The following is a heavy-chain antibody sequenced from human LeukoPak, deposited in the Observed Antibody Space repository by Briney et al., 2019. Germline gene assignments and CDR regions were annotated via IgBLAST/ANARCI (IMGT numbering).Heavy chain of an antibody. J-gene: IGHJ3*02. D-gene: IGHD6-13*01. Sequence: ASVKVSCKASGYTFTSYYMHWVRQAPRHGLEWMGIINPSGGSTSYAQKFQGRVTMTRDMSTSTVYMELSSLRAEDTAVYYCAREYSSSWYEYAFDIWGQGTMVTVSS. CDR3: AREYSSSWYEYAFDI. CDR2: INPSGGST. V-gene: IGHV1-46*01. CDR1: GYTFTSYY.